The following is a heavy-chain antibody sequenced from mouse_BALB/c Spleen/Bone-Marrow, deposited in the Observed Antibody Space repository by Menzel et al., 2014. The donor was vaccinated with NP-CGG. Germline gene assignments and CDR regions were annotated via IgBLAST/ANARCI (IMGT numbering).Heavy chain of an antibody. CDR1: GFNIKDTY. Sequence: EVQLQQSGAELVKPGASVKLSCTASGFNIKDTYMHWVKQRPEQGLEWFGRIDPANVNTKYDPKFQGKATITADTSSNTAYLQLSSLTSEDTAVYYCASYVYGYYFDYWGQGTTLTVSS. CDR2: IDPANVNT. J-gene: IGHJ2*01. CDR3: ASYVYGYYFDY. V-gene: IGHV14-3*02. D-gene: IGHD1-1*01.